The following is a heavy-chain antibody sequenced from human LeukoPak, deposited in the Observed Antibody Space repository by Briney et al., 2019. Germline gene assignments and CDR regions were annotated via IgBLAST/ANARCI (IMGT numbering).Heavy chain of an antibody. J-gene: IGHJ4*02. D-gene: IGHD3-10*01. Sequence: SETLSLTCTVSGGSISSSSYYWGWLRQPPGKGLEWIGSIYYSGSTYYNPSLKSRVTISVDTSKNQFSLKLSSVTAADTAVYYCARDRTDYYGSGSYPFDYWGQGTLVTVSS. CDR1: GGSISSSSYY. V-gene: IGHV4-39*07. CDR3: ARDRTDYYGSGSYPFDY. CDR2: IYYSGST.